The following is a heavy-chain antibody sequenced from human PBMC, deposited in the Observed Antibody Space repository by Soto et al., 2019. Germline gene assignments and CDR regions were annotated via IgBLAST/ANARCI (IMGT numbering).Heavy chain of an antibody. J-gene: IGHJ6*02. CDR2: FYYSGST. Sequence: PSETLSLTCTVSGASITSSRYHWGWIRQPPGKGLEWIGNFYYSGSTYYNPSLRSRVTISVDASKNQFSVKVSSVTATDTAVYYCARSVGDYYYGMDVWGQGTTVT. V-gene: IGHV4-39*01. CDR1: GASITSSRYH. D-gene: IGHD1-26*01. CDR3: ARSVGDYYYGMDV.